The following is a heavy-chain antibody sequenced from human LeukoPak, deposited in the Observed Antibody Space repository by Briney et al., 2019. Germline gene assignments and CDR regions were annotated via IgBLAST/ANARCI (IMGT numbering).Heavy chain of an antibody. CDR3: VQSPVAGDAY. J-gene: IGHJ4*02. D-gene: IGHD6-19*01. V-gene: IGHV3-9*01. Sequence: PGRSLRLSCAASGFTFDDYATHWVRQAPGKGLEWVSGISWNSGSIGYADSVKGRFTISRDHAKHSLYLQMNSLRAEDTALSYCVQSPVAGDAYWGQGTLVTVSS. CDR2: ISWNSGSI. CDR1: GFTFDDYA.